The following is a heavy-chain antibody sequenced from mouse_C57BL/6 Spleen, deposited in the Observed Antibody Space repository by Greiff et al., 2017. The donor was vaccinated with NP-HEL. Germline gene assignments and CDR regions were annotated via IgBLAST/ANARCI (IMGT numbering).Heavy chain of an antibody. J-gene: IGHJ4*01. CDR3: AREDYDQYYYSMDY. D-gene: IGHD2-4*01. CDR2: IYPGSGST. CDR1: GYTFTSYW. V-gene: IGHV1-55*01. Sequence: QVQLQQPGAELVKPGASVKMSCKASGYTFTSYWITWVKQRPGQGLEWIGDIYPGSGSTNYNEKFKSKATLTVDTSSSTAYMQLSSRTSEDSAVYYCAREDYDQYYYSMDYWGQGTSVTVSS.